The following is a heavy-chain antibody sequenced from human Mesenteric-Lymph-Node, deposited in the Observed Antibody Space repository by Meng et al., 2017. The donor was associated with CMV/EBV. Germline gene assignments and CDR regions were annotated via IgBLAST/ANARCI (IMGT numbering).Heavy chain of an antibody. Sequence: GESLKISCAASGFTFSPYTMNWVRQAPGKGLEWVSSISTSSTYIYYADSVKGRFTISRDNAKNSLYLQMNSLRAEDTAVYYCAGGGVCGGDCYVDYWGQGTLVTV. CDR1: GFTFSPYT. CDR3: AGGGVCGGDCYVDY. CDR2: ISTSSTYI. V-gene: IGHV3-21*01. D-gene: IGHD2-21*01. J-gene: IGHJ4*02.